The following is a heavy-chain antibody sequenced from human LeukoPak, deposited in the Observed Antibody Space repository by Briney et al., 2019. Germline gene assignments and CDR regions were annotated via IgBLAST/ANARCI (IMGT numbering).Heavy chain of an antibody. CDR2: IYHSGST. D-gene: IGHD4-11*01. Sequence: PSETLSLTCAVSGGSISSGGYSWRWIRQPPGRGLEWIGYIYHSGSTYYNPSLKSRVTISVDRPKNQFSLKLSSVTAADTAVYYCARRDDYSNYGVDPWGQGTLVTVSS. V-gene: IGHV4-30-2*01. J-gene: IGHJ5*02. CDR1: GGSISSGGYS. CDR3: ARRDDYSNYGVDP.